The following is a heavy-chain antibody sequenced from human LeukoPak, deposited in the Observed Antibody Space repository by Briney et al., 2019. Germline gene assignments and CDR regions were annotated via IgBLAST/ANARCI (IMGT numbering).Heavy chain of an antibody. CDR1: GFTFSNYA. J-gene: IGHJ4*02. CDR2: LSGSGGAT. V-gene: IGHV3-23*01. Sequence: GGSLRLSCAASGFTFSNYAMAWVRQAPGKGLEWVSILSGSGGATYYADSVKGRFTISRDNSKNTLYLKMNSLRAEDTAVYYCAKGLWYSSSSAYDHWGRGTLVIVSS. CDR3: AKGLWYSSSSAYDH. D-gene: IGHD6-6*01.